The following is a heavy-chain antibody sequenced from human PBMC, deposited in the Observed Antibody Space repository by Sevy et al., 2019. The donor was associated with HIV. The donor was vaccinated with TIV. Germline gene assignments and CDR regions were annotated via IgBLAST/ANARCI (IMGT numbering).Heavy chain of an antibody. D-gene: IGHD2-15*01. V-gene: IGHV3-53*01. CDR3: ARGQLGYCSGGSCYSHASYYGMDV. J-gene: IGHJ6*02. Sequence: GGSLRLSCAASGFTVSSNYMSWVRQAPGKGLEWVSVIYSGGSTYYADSVKGRFTISRDNSKNTLYFQMNSLRAEDTAVYYCARGQLGYCSGGSCYSHASYYGMDVWGQGTTVTVSS. CDR1: GFTVSSNY. CDR2: IYSGGST.